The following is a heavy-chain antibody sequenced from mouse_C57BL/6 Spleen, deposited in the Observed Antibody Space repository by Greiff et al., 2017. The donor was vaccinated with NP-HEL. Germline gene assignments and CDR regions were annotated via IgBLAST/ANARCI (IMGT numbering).Heavy chain of an antibody. CDR2: IWSGGST. CDR1: GFSLTSYG. CDR3: ARRNSRLYYFDY. Sequence: VMLVESGPGLVQPSQSLSITCTVSGFSLTSYGVHWVRQSPGKGLEWLGVIWSGGSTDYNAAFISRLSISKDNSKSQVFFKMNSLQADDTAIYYCARRNSRLYYFDYWGQGTTLTVSS. J-gene: IGHJ2*01. V-gene: IGHV2-2*01.